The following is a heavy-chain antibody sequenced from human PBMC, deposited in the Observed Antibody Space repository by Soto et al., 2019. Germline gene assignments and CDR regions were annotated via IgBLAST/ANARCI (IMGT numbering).Heavy chain of an antibody. Sequence: PGGSLRLSCAASGFTFSSYAMSWVRQAPGKGLEWVSAISGSGGSTYYADSVKGRFTISRDNSKNTLYLQMNSLRAEDTAVYYCAKVPSTIFGVVAYMDVWGKGTTVTVSS. J-gene: IGHJ6*03. CDR1: GFTFSSYA. V-gene: IGHV3-23*01. D-gene: IGHD3-3*01. CDR2: ISGSGGST. CDR3: AKVPSTIFGVVAYMDV.